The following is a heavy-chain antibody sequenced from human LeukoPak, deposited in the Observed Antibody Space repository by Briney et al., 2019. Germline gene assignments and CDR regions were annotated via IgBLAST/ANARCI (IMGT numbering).Heavy chain of an antibody. V-gene: IGHV1-3*01. J-gene: IGHJ4*02. Sequence: ASVKVSCRASGYTFTSYGISWVRQAPGQGLEWMGWINAGNGDTKYSQNFQGRVAITRVTSASTAHMELSSLRSEDTAVYFCARDVGYSYGYFGHWGQGTLVTVSS. CDR3: ARDVGYSYGYFGH. CDR2: INAGNGDT. D-gene: IGHD5-18*01. CDR1: GYTFTSYG.